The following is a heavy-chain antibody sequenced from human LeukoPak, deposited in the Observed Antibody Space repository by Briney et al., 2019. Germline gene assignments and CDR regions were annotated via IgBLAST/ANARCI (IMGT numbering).Heavy chain of an antibody. J-gene: IGHJ4*02. CDR2: ISGSGGST. CDR3: AKGVQLGGYYFDY. CDR1: GFTFSNYA. Sequence: PGGSLRLPCAASGFTFSNYAMNWVRQAPGKGLEWLSGISGSGGSTYYADSVKGRFTISRDNPKNTLYLQMDSLRAEDTAIYYCAKGVQLGGYYFDYWGQGTLVTVSS. D-gene: IGHD1-1*01. V-gene: IGHV3-23*01.